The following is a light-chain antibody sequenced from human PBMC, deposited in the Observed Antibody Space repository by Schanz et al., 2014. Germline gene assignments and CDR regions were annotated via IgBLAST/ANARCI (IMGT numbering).Light chain of an antibody. J-gene: IGLJ2*01. CDR3: SSYASSRTVI. CDR1: SSDVGTFNY. V-gene: IGLV2-14*01. Sequence: QSALTQPASVSGSPGQSITLSCTGPSSDVGTFNYVSWYQQSPGKAPKLMIYGVSNRPSGVSNRFSGSKSGNTASLTISGLQAEDEADYYCSSYASSRTVIFGGGTKLTVL. CDR2: GVS.